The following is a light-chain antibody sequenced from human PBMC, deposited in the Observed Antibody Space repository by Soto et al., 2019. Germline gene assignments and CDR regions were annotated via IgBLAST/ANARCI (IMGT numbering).Light chain of an antibody. J-gene: IGKJ2*01. V-gene: IGKV3-20*01. CDR3: QQYERPPFA. Sequence: EIVLTQSPGTLSLFPGDRATLSCRASQRVSNSYLAWFQQKPGQAPRLLIYDLSSRAAGVPDRVSGGGSGTDFTLTISALEPEDFALYFCQQYERPPFAFGQGTRLEI. CDR2: DLS. CDR1: QRVSNSY.